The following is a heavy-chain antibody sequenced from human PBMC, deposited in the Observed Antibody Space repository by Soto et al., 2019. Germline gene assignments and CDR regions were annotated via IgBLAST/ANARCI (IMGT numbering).Heavy chain of an antibody. J-gene: IGHJ6*04. CDR1: GFTFSSYW. D-gene: IGHD2-8*01. Sequence: GGSLRLSCAASGFTFSSYWMSWVRQAPGKGLEWVANIKQDGSEKYYVDSVKGRFTISRDNAKNSLYLQMNSLRAEDTAVYYCAREAVLMVYAMGMDVWGKGTTVTVSS. CDR2: IKQDGSEK. V-gene: IGHV3-7*01. CDR3: AREAVLMVYAMGMDV.